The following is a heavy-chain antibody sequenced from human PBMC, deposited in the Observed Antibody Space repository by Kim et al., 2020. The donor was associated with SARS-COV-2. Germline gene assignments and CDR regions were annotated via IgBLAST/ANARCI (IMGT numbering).Heavy chain of an antibody. Sequence: SGTLSLTCAVYGGSFSGYYWSWIRQPPGKGLEWIGEINHSGSTNYNPSLKSRVTISVDTSKNQFSLKLSSVTAADTAVYYCALIVVVERGEGWFDPWGQG. D-gene: IGHD2-21*01. J-gene: IGHJ5*02. CDR1: GGSFSGYY. CDR3: ALIVVVERGEGWFDP. V-gene: IGHV4-34*01. CDR2: INHSGST.